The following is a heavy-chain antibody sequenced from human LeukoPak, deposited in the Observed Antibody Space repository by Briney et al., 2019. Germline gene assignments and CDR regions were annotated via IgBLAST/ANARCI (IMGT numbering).Heavy chain of an antibody. CDR2: IRYDGSNK. J-gene: IGHJ2*01. CDR3: AKDHNWNPRWYFDL. CDR1: GFTFSSYA. V-gene: IGHV3-30*02. D-gene: IGHD1-20*01. Sequence: GGSLRLSCAASGFTFSSYAMSWVRQAPGKGLEWVAFIRYDGSNKYYADSVKGRFTISRDNSKNTLYLQMNSLRAEDTAVYYCAKDHNWNPRWYFDLWGRGTLVTVSS.